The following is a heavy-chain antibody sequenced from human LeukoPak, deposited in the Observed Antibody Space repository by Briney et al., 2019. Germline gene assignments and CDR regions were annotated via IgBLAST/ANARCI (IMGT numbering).Heavy chain of an antibody. V-gene: IGHV4-59*01. CDR3: AREGYYGSGRGPDY. D-gene: IGHD3-10*01. CDR2: TYYSGST. J-gene: IGHJ4*02. CDR1: GGSISSNY. Sequence: SETLSLTCTVSGGSISSNYWSWIRQPPGKGLEWIGYTYYSGSTNYNPSLKSRVTISVDTSKNQFSLKLSSVTAADTAVYYCAREGYYGSGRGPDYWGQGTLVTVSS.